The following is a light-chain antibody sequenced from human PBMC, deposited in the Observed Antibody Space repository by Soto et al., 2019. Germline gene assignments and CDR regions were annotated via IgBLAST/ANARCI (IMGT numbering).Light chain of an antibody. V-gene: IGKV3-20*01. CDR1: QSIRNMY. CDR2: AAS. Sequence: EIVLTQSPGTLSLFPGERATLSCRVSQSIRNMYIAWYQQKRGQAPRLLVYAASNRAAGVPDRFSGSGSGTDFTLIISRLEPEDFAVYYCQQDSLSPWTFGQGTKVEIK. CDR3: QQDSLSPWT. J-gene: IGKJ1*01.